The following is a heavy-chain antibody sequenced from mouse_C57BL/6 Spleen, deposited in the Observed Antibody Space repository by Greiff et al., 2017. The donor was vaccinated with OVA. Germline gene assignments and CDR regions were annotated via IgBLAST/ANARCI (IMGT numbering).Heavy chain of an antibody. CDR2: IYWDDDK. J-gene: IGHJ1*03. V-gene: IGHV8-12*01. CDR3: ARSPITTVVSWYFDV. D-gene: IGHD1-1*01. Sequence: QVTLKESGPGILQSSQTLSLTCSFSGFSLSTSGMGVSWIRQPSGKGLEWLAHIYWDDDKRYNPSLKSRRTISKDTSRNQVFLKITSVDTADTATYYCARSPITTVVSWYFDVWGTGTTVTVSS. CDR1: GFSLSTSGMG.